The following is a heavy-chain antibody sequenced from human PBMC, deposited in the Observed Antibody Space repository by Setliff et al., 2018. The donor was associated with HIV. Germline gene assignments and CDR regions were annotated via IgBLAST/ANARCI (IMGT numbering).Heavy chain of an antibody. Sequence: ASVKVSCKASGYTFTGYYVHWVRQAPGQGLEWMGRIIPNSGGTNYAQKFQGRVTITSDTSISTAYMELSSLRSEDTAVYYCARVEGVDFWSGYSPFNYWGQGTLVTVS. CDR1: GYTFTGYY. V-gene: IGHV1-2*06. D-gene: IGHD3-3*01. CDR2: IIPNSGGT. J-gene: IGHJ4*02. CDR3: ARVEGVDFWSGYSPFNY.